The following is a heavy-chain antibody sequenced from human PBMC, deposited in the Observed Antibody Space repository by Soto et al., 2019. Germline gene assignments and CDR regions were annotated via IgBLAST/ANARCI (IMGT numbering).Heavy chain of an antibody. D-gene: IGHD3-16*01. CDR1: GFIFSSYG. CDR2: IWYDGSNK. Sequence: GGSLRLSCAASGFIFSSYGMHWVRQAPGKGLEWVAVIWYDGSNKNYADSVKGRFTISRDNSKNTLYLQVNSLGGEDTAVYYCAREGNGGFDYWGQGTLVTVSS. V-gene: IGHV3-33*01. J-gene: IGHJ4*02. CDR3: AREGNGGFDY.